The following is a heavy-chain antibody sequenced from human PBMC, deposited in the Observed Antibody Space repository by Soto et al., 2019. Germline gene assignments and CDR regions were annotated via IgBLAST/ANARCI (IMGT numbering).Heavy chain of an antibody. CDR2: MSNSGDEI. CDR1: GFTFRTYA. Sequence: GGSLRLSCAASGFTFRTYAMGWVRQAPGKGLEWVSVMSNSGDEIYYADSVKGRFTISRDNFENTQYLQMSSLRAEDTAVYYCVKDAARTSGWYYFDHWGQGA. D-gene: IGHD6-19*01. CDR3: VKDAARTSGWYYFDH. V-gene: IGHV3-23*01. J-gene: IGHJ4*02.